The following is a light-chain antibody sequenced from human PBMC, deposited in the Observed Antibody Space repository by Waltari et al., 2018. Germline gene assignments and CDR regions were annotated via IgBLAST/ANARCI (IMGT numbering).Light chain of an antibody. Sequence: DIVMTQSPDSLAVSLGERATINCQSSQSVLFTPTHKNYLAWYQQKPRQPPKLLIYWASTRESGVPDRFSGSVSGTDFTLTISSLQAEDVAVYYCQQYQSFPWTFGQGTKVEIK. CDR1: QSVLFTPTHKNY. V-gene: IGKV4-1*01. CDR3: QQYQSFPWT. CDR2: WAS. J-gene: IGKJ1*01.